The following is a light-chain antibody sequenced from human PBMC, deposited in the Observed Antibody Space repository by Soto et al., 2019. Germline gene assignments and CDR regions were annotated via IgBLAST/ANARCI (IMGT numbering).Light chain of an antibody. V-gene: IGLV2-11*02. CDR2: AVT. CDR1: SSDVGGYNY. CDR3: CSYAGNNTWV. Sequence: QSALPQPRSVSGSPGPSVTISFNGASSDVGGYNYVSWHQQHPGKAPKLIIFAVTQRPSAVPDRFSGSKSGNTASLTISGLQADDEADYYFCSYAGNNTWVFGSGTKLTVL. J-gene: IGLJ1*01.